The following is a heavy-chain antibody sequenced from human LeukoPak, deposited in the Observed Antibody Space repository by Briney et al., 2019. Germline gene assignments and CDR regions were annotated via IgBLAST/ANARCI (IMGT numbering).Heavy chain of an antibody. CDR3: AGGLYYYDSSGYYPPHFDY. V-gene: IGHV5-51*01. J-gene: IGHJ4*02. CDR1: GYKLTNNW. CDR2: IYPGDSDT. Sequence: GESLKISCKISGYKLTNNWIGWVRQMPGKGLEWMGIIYPGDSDTRYSPSFQGQVTISADKSISTAYLQWSSLKASDTAMYYCAGGLYYYDSSGYYPPHFDYWGQGTLVTVSS. D-gene: IGHD3-22*01.